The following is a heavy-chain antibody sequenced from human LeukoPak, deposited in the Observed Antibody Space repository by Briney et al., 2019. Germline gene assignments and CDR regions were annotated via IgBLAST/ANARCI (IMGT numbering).Heavy chain of an antibody. Sequence: GGSLRLSCAASGFIFSSYGMSWVRQAPGKGLEWVSAISGSGGSTYYADSVKGRFTISRDNSKNTLYLQMNSLRAEDTAVYYCAKTVIWFGVNYMDVWGKGTTVTISS. CDR1: GFIFSSYG. D-gene: IGHD3-10*01. V-gene: IGHV3-23*01. J-gene: IGHJ6*03. CDR3: AKTVIWFGVNYMDV. CDR2: ISGSGGST.